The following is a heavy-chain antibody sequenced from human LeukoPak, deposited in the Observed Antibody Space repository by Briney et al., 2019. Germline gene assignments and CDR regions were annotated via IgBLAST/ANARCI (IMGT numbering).Heavy chain of an antibody. CDR1: GYTFTGYY. CDR3: ARDGSEWGLPIFSYYYYMDV. V-gene: IGHV1-2*02. D-gene: IGHD1-26*01. J-gene: IGHJ6*03. CDR2: ISPNTGGT. Sequence: GASVKVSCKASGYTFTGYYMHWVRQAPGQGLEWMRWISPNTGGTNYAQKFQGRVTMTRDTSISTAYMELSRLRSDDTAVYYCARDGSEWGLPIFSYYYYMDVWGKGTTVTVSS.